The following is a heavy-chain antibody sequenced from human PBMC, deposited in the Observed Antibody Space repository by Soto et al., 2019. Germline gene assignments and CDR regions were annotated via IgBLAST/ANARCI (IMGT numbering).Heavy chain of an antibody. D-gene: IGHD3-3*01. J-gene: IGHJ6*02. Sequence: GGSLRLSCAASGFTFSNYDMSWVRQAPGKGLEWVSSISSSGGKTFYADSLKGRFSISRDNSKNTLYLQMNSLRADDTALYYCAKYWSGYRNYYGLDVWGQGTTVTVS. CDR1: GFTFSNYD. CDR2: ISSSGGKT. V-gene: IGHV3-23*01. CDR3: AKYWSGYRNYYGLDV.